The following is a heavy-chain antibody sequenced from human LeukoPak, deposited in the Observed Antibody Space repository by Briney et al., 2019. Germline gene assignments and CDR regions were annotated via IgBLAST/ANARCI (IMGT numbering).Heavy chain of an antibody. CDR1: GGSFSGYY. J-gene: IGHJ4*02. Sequence: SETLSLTCAVYGGSFSGYYWNWIRQPPGKGLEWIGEINHSGSTNYNPSLKSRVTISVDTSKNQFSLKLSSVTAADTAVYYCARWAVGATFDYWGQGTLVTVSS. CDR3: ARWAVGATFDY. D-gene: IGHD1-26*01. V-gene: IGHV4-34*01. CDR2: INHSGST.